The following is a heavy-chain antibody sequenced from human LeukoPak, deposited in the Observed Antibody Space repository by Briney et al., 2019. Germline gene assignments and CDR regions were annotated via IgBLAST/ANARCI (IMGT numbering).Heavy chain of an antibody. D-gene: IGHD5-18*01. V-gene: IGHV3-21*01. J-gene: IGHJ4*02. CDR2: ISSSSSYI. Sequence: GGSLRLSCAASGFTFSSYSMNWVRQAPAPGLEWVSSISSSSSYIYYSDSAHGRFTISRDNAKNSLYLQMNRLRGEDTAVYYCARASEPRTWLQLSASSDYWGQGNPVTVSS. CDR3: ARASEPRTWLQLSASSDY. CDR1: GFTFSSYS.